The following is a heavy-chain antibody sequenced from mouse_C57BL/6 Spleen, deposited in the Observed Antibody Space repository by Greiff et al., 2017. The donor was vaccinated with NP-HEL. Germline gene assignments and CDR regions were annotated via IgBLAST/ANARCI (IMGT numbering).Heavy chain of an antibody. V-gene: IGHV1-42*01. CDR1: GYSFTGYY. Sequence: EVMLVESGPELVKPGASVKISCKASGYSFTGYYMNWVKQSPEKSLEWIGEINPSTGGTTYNQKFKAKATLTVDKSSSTAYMQLKSLTSEDSAVYYCARFGYYSNSYYAMDYWGQGTSVTVSS. D-gene: IGHD2-5*01. CDR3: ARFGYYSNSYYAMDY. CDR2: INPSTGGT. J-gene: IGHJ4*01.